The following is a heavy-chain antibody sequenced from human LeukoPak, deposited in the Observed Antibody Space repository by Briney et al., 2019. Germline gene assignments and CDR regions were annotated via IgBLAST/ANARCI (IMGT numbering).Heavy chain of an antibody. D-gene: IGHD2-15*01. Sequence: GGSLRLSCAASGLTFSNAWMSWVRQAPGKGLEWVGRIKSKTDGGTTDYAAPVKGRFTISRDDSKNTLYLQMNSLKTEDTAVYYCTTSFAVVAATTAEYFQHWGQGTLVTVSS. CDR2: IKSKTDGGTT. J-gene: IGHJ1*01. CDR1: GLTFSNAW. CDR3: TTSFAVVAATTAEYFQH. V-gene: IGHV3-15*01.